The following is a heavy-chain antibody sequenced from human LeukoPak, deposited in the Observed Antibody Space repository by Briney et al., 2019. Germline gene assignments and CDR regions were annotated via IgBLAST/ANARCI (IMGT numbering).Heavy chain of an antibody. CDR3: ARLTPGGDGAY. J-gene: IGHJ4*02. V-gene: IGHV1-2*06. D-gene: IGHD3-10*01. CDR2: INPNSGCT. Sequence: GASVKVSCKASGYTFTGYYMHWVRQAPGQGLEWMGRINPNSGCTNYAQKLQGRVTMTRDTSISTAYMELSRLRSDDTAVYYCARLTPGGDGAYWGQGTLVTVSS. CDR1: GYTFTGYY.